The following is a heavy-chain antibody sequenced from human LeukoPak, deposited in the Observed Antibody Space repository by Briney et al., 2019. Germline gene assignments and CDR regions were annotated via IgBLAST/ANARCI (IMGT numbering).Heavy chain of an antibody. J-gene: IGHJ4*02. Sequence: GGSLRLSRAAYAFTFSSNSMRWVRQAPGKGLEWVSSISSSATYISYTDSVKGSFTIYRAHSKNSLYPQMHSQRAKDPAVYYCARGAARYVGASSFDYWGQGTLVTVSS. CDR1: AFTFSSNS. CDR2: ISSSATYI. D-gene: IGHD1-26*01. V-gene: IGHV3-21*01. CDR3: ARGAARYVGASSFDY.